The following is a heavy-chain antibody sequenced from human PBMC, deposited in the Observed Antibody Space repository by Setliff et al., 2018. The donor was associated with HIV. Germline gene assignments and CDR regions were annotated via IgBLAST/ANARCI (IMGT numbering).Heavy chain of an antibody. CDR3: ARETRPGLTRSGFDY. CDR1: GGSISSGDYY. CDR2: IYYSGST. D-gene: IGHD1-1*01. J-gene: IGHJ4*02. V-gene: IGHV4-30-4*08. Sequence: SETLSLTCTVSGGSISSGDYYWSWIRQPPGKGLEWIGNIYYSGSTYYNPSLKSRVTISVDTSKNQFSLKLSSVTAADTAVYYCARETRPGLTRSGFDYWGQGTLVTVSS.